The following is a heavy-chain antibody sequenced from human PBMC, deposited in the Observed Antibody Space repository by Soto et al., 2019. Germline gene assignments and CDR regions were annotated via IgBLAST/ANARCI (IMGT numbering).Heavy chain of an antibody. Sequence: PSETLSLTCAVYGGSFSGYYWSWIRQPPGKGLEWIGEINHGGSTNYNPSLKSRVTISVDTSKNQFSLKLSSVTAADTAVYYCARVLPDYRVTHYYYYYYMDVWGKGTTVTVSS. J-gene: IGHJ6*03. V-gene: IGHV4-34*01. CDR1: GGSFSGYY. CDR2: INHGGST. D-gene: IGHD4-4*01. CDR3: ARVLPDYRVTHYYYYYYMDV.